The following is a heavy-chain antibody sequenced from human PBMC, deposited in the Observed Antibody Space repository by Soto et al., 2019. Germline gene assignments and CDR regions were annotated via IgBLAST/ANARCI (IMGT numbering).Heavy chain of an antibody. V-gene: IGHV3-64*01. CDR1: EFTFSSYA. Sequence: EVQLVESGGGLVQPGGSLRLSCAASEFTFSSYAMHWVRQAPGKGLEYVSAISSNGGSTYYANSVKGRFTISRDNSKNTLYLQMGSLRAEDMAVYYCARALGYAFDIWGQGTMVTVSS. CDR3: ARALGYAFDI. D-gene: IGHD7-27*01. J-gene: IGHJ3*02. CDR2: ISSNGGST.